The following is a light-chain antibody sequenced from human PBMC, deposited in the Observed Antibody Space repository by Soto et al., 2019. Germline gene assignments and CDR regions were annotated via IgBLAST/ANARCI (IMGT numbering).Light chain of an antibody. CDR1: QSISTS. CDR2: GAS. CDR3: QQSYSPLYT. V-gene: IGKV1-39*01. Sequence: DIQMAQSPSSLSASVGNRVSTTCRASQSISTSLNWYQQKPGKAPELLIYGASTLQSGVPSRFSGSGSGTEFTLTISSLLPEDFATYYCQQSYSPLYTFGQGTKVDIK. J-gene: IGKJ2*01.